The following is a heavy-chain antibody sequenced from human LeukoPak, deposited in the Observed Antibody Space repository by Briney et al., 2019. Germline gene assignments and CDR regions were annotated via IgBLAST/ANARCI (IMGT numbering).Heavy chain of an antibody. CDR2: IRSKANSYAT. CDR3: TRDSSVSPPSRGWFDP. Sequence: GSLRLSCAASGFTFSNAWMSWVRQAPGKGLEWVGRIRSKANSYATAYAASVRGRFTISRDDSKNTAYLQMNSLKTEDTAVYYCTRDSSVSPPSRGWFDPWGQGTLVTVSS. D-gene: IGHD3-22*01. V-gene: IGHV3-73*01. J-gene: IGHJ5*02. CDR1: GFTFSNAW.